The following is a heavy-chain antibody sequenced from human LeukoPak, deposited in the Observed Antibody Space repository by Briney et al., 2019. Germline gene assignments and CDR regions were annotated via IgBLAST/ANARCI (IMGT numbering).Heavy chain of an antibody. CDR1: GGSFSGYY. CDR3: ARDRQALFDY. Sequence: SETLSLTCAVYGGSFSGYYWSWIRQPPGKGLEWIGEINHSGSTNYNPSLKSRVTISVDTSKNQFSLKLSSVTAADTAVYYCARDRQALFDYWGQGTLVTVSS. J-gene: IGHJ4*02. CDR2: INHSGST. V-gene: IGHV4-34*01.